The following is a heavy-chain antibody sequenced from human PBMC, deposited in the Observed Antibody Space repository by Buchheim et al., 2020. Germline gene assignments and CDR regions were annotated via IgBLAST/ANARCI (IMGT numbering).Heavy chain of an antibody. D-gene: IGHD4-17*01. J-gene: IGHJ6*02. CDR3: ATGMTTVTYYYYYYGMDV. Sequence: EVQLLESGGGLVQPGGSLRLSCAASGFTFSSYAMSWVRQAPGKGLEWVSAISGSGGSTYYADSVKGRVTISRDNSKNTLYLQMNSLRAEDTAVYYCATGMTTVTYYYYYYGMDVWGQGTT. CDR2: ISGSGGST. CDR1: GFTFSSYA. V-gene: IGHV3-23*01.